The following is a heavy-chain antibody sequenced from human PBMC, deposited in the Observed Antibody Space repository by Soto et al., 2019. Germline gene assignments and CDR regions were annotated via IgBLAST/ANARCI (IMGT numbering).Heavy chain of an antibody. CDR2: ISYDGSNK. J-gene: IGHJ5*02. V-gene: IGHV3-30-3*01. D-gene: IGHD3-3*01. CDR3: ARDWDIDFWSGWFDP. CDR1: GFTFSSYA. Sequence: GGSLRLSCAASGFTFSSYAMHWVRQAPGKGLEWVAVISYDGSNKYYADSVKGRFTISRDNSKNTLYLQMNSLRAEDTAVYYCARDWDIDFWSGWFDPWGQGTLVTVSS.